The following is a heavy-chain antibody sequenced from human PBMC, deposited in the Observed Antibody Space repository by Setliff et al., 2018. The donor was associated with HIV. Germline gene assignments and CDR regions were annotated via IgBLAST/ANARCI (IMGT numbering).Heavy chain of an antibody. Sequence: SETLSLTCTVSGDSIISSRNFWGWIRQPPGKGLEWIGNIHSSGSTYYNPSLKSRVFISVDLSINQFSLKLHSVTAADTAVYFCASAPLYFYDGSGYLKYWGQGSQVTVSS. J-gene: IGHJ4*02. D-gene: IGHD3-22*01. CDR2: IHSSGST. V-gene: IGHV4-39*01. CDR3: ASAPLYFYDGSGYLKY. CDR1: GDSIISSRNF.